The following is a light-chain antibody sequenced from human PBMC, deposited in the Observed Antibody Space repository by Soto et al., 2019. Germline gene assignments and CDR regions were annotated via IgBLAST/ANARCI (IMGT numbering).Light chain of an antibody. V-gene: IGLV1-44*01. CDR3: VAWDDSLNGWV. J-gene: IGLJ3*02. CDR1: SSSVGSNT. CDR2: NSN. Sequence: QSVLTQPPSLSGTPGQRVAISCSGSSSSVGSNTVNWYQQLPGTTPKVLIYNSNQRPSGVPDRFSGSKSGTSAYLDISGLQSEDEADYYCVAWDDSLNGWVFGGGTKVTVL.